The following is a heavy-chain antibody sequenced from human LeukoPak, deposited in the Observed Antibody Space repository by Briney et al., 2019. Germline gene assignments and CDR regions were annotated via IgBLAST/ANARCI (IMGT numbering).Heavy chain of an antibody. V-gene: IGHV4-38-2*01. CDR3: ARLESWFGEY. D-gene: IGHD3-10*01. CDR2: IYHSGST. Sequence: SETLSLTCAVSGYSISSGYYWGWIRQPPGKGLEWIGSIYHSGSTYYNPSLKSRVTISVDTSKNQFSLKLSSVTAADTAVYYCARLESWFGEYWGQGTLVTVSS. CDR1: GYSISSGYY. J-gene: IGHJ4*02.